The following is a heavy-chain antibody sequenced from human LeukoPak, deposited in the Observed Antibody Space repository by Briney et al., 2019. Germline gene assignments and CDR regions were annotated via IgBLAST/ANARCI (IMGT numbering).Heavy chain of an antibody. V-gene: IGHV1-18*01. CDR2: IIPYNGNT. CDR3: ARGGTTSWVGSFDH. Sequence: ASVKVSCEASDYTFTSYGISWVRQAPGQGLEWMGWIIPYNGNTNYAQNLQGRVSMTTYTSTTTAYMVLSSLTSDDTAVYYCARGGTTSWVGSFDHWGQGTLVTVSS. J-gene: IGHJ4*02. CDR1: DYTFTSYG. D-gene: IGHD1-14*01.